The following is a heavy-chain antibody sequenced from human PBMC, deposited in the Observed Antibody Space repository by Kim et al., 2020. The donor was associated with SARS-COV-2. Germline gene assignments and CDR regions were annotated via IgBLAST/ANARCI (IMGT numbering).Heavy chain of an antibody. J-gene: IGHJ4*02. CDR3: TTEVERVYGREFDY. D-gene: IGHD4-17*01. CDR1: GFTFSNAW. V-gene: IGHV3-15*01. CDR2: IKSKTDGGTT. Sequence: GGSLRLSCAASGFTFSNAWMSWVRQAPGKGLEWVGRIKSKTDGGTTDYAAPVKGRFTISRDDSKNTLYLQMNSLKTEDTAVYYCTTEVERVYGREFDYWGQGTLVTVSS.